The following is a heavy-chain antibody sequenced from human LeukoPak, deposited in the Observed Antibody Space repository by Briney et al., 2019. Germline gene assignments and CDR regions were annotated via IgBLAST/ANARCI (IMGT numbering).Heavy chain of an antibody. J-gene: IGHJ4*02. V-gene: IGHV4-38-2*02. CDR3: ARDHGIWFGEFAFDY. D-gene: IGHD3-10*01. CDR1: GYSISSGYY. Sequence: SETLSLTCTVSGYSISSGYYWGWIRQPPGKGLEWIGSIYHSGSTYYNPSLKSRVTISVDTSKNQFSLKLSSVTAADTAVYYCARDHGIWFGEFAFDYWGQGTLVTVSS. CDR2: IYHSGST.